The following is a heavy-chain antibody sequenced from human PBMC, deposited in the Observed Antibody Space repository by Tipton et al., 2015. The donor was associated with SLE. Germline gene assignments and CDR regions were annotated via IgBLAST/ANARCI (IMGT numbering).Heavy chain of an antibody. J-gene: IGHJ6*03. Sequence: QLVQSGAEVKKPGASVKVSCKASGYTFTSYDINWVRQATGQGPEWMGWMNPNSGNTGYAQKFQGRVTMTRNTSISTAYMELSSLGSEDTAVYYCARQTGAVYAKYMDVWGKGTTVTVSS. CDR3: ARQTGAVYAKYMDV. CDR2: MNPNSGNT. D-gene: IGHD2-8*01. CDR1: GYTFTSYD. V-gene: IGHV1-8*02.